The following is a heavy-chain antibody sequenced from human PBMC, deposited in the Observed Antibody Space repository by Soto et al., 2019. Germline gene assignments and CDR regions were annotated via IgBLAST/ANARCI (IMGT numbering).Heavy chain of an antibody. CDR3: ARDSGYCSGGSCYPGYFQY. V-gene: IGHV3-21*01. CDR1: GFTFSTYS. J-gene: IGHJ1*01. CDR2: ISSNSRYI. D-gene: IGHD2-15*01. Sequence: AGGSLRLSCAASGFTFSTYSMNWVRQAPGKGLEWVSSISSNSRYIYYADSVKGRFTISRDNAKNSLDLQMHSLRDEDTAVYYCARDSGYCSGGSCYPGYFQYWGQGALVTVSS.